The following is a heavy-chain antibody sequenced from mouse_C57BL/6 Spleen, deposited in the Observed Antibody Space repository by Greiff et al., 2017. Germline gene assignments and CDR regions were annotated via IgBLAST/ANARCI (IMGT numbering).Heavy chain of an antibody. J-gene: IGHJ4*01. V-gene: IGHV1-54*01. D-gene: IGHD2-2*01. CDR1: GYAFTHYL. CDR3: ARRGYDEGDY. Sequence: VQLQQSGAELVRPGTSVQVSCKASGYAFTHYLIELVKQRPGPGLEWICVINPGCGGTNYNEKFKGKATLTADKSSRTAYMHLSSLTSEDSAVYFCARRGYDEGDYWGQGTSVTVAS. CDR2: INPGCGGT.